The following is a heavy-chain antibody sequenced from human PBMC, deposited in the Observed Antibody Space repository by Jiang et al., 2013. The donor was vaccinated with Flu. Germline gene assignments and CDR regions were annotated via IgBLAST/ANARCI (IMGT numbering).Heavy chain of an antibody. CDR3: ARDYYDSSGYYLPLGY. D-gene: IGHD3-22*01. V-gene: IGHV3-30*01. Sequence: ADSVKGRFTISRDNSKNTLYLQMNSLRAEDTAVYYCARDYYDSSGYYLPLGYWGQGTLVTVSS. J-gene: IGHJ4*02.